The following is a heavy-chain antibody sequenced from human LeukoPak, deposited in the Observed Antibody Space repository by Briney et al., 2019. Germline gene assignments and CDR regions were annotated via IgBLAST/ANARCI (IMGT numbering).Heavy chain of an antibody. Sequence: GSLRLSCAASGFTFSNHWMHWVRQAPGKGLVWVSRINSDGSSTTSADSVKGRFTISRDNAKNTLYLQMNSLRAEDTAVYYCAKGGATVIDYWGQGTLVTVSS. CDR1: GFTFSNHW. CDR3: AKGGATVIDY. V-gene: IGHV3-74*01. J-gene: IGHJ4*02. CDR2: INSDGSST. D-gene: IGHD4-17*01.